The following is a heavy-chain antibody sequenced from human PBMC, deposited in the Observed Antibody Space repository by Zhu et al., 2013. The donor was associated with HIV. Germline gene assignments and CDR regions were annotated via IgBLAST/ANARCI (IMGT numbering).Heavy chain of an antibody. J-gene: IGHJ4*02. CDR2: IIPIFGTA. Sequence: QVQLVQSGAEVKKPGSSVKVSCKASGGTFSSYAISWVRQAPGQGLEWMGGIIPIFGTANYAQKFQGRVTITADESTSTAYMELSSLRSEDTAVYYCARGFAGPLKDYYGSGGTYFDYWGQGTLVTVSS. CDR3: ARGFAGPLKDYYGSGGTYFDY. V-gene: IGHV1-69*01. CDR1: GGTFSSYA. D-gene: IGHD3-10*01.